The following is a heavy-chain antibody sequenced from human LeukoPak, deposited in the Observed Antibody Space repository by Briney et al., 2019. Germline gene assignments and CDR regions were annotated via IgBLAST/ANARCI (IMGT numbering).Heavy chain of an antibody. Sequence: PGGSLRLSCAASGFTFSSYAMSWVRQAPGKGLEWVSSISSSSSYIYYADSVKGRFTISRDNAKNSLYLQMNSLRAEDTAVYYCVRDPTVTTNGDYWGQGTLVTASS. CDR3: VRDPTVTTNGDY. J-gene: IGHJ4*02. CDR1: GFTFSSYA. V-gene: IGHV3-21*01. CDR2: ISSSSSYI. D-gene: IGHD4-11*01.